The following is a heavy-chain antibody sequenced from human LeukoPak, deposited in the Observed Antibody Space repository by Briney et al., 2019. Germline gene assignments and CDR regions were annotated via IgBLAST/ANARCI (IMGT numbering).Heavy chain of an antibody. V-gene: IGHV3-7*01. CDR3: ATIVGTSRSLSDYYYYMDV. Sequence: GGSLRLSCEVSGITFSSYWMTWVRQAPGKGLEWVANIKYDGSEKYCVDSLRGRFTISRDNSKNSLFLLMHSLRADDTAVYYCATIVGTSRSLSDYYYYMDVWGKGTTVTVS. CDR2: IKYDGSEK. CDR1: GITFSSYW. J-gene: IGHJ6*03. D-gene: IGHD5-12*01.